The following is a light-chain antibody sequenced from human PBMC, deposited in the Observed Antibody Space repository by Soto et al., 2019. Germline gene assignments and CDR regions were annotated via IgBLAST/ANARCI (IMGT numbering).Light chain of an antibody. CDR1: SGHNSYA. Sequence: QLVLTQPPSASASLGASVKLTCTLSSGHNSYAIAWHQQQPEKGPRYLMKLNSDGSHSKGDGIPDRFSGSSSGAERYLTISSLQSEDEDDYYCQTWSTDIRVFGGGTKVTVL. CDR2: LNSDGSH. V-gene: IGLV4-69*01. CDR3: QTWSTDIRV. J-gene: IGLJ3*02.